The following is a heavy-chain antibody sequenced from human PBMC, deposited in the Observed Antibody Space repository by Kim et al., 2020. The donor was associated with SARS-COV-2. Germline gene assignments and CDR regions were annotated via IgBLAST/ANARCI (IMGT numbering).Heavy chain of an antibody. D-gene: IGHD6-6*01. CDR3: AAERPSGRHGFHV. V-gene: IGHV3-30*02. CDR1: GITLSTYE. CDR2: FRFDGISK. J-gene: IGHJ3*01. Sequence: GGSLRLSCAGSGITLSTYEMHWVRRAPNKGLEWVAVFRFDGISKHYSESMRGRFTVSGDNSNNTVYLQMSSLRPEDTAIYYCAAERPSGRHGFHVWGQGTMVAVS.